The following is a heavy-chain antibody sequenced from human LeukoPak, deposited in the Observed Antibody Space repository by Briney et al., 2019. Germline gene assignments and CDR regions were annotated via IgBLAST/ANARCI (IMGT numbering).Heavy chain of an antibody. D-gene: IGHD2-2*02. J-gene: IGHJ5*02. V-gene: IGHV4-30-4*08. CDR3: ARLTGTDCGSTSCYTLFRYWFDP. Sequence: TSETLSLTCTVSGGSISSGDYYWSWIRQPPGKGLEWIGYIYYSGSTYYNPSLKSRVTISVDTSKNQFSLKLSSVTAADTAVYYCARLTGTDCGSTSCYTLFRYWFDPWGQGTLVTVSS. CDR1: GGSISSGDYY. CDR2: IYYSGST.